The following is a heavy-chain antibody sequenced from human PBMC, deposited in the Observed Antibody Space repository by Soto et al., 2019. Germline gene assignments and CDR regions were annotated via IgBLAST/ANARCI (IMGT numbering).Heavy chain of an antibody. CDR3: ARDRIPTGMDV. CDR2: IYSGGRT. Sequence: EVQLVESGGGLVQPGVSVRLSCTACGFTVNRIHMLWVRRARGKGLEWVSVIYSGGRTYYADSVKGSFTISRDNSKNTLYLQMNSLRAEDTAVYYCARDRIPTGMDVWGQGTTVTVSS. V-gene: IGHV3-66*01. CDR1: GFTVNRIH. J-gene: IGHJ6*02.